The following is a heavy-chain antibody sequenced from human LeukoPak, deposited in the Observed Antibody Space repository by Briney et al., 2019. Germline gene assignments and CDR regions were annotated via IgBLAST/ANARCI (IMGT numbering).Heavy chain of an antibody. CDR2: IKQDGSEK. V-gene: IGHV3-7*01. CDR1: GFTFSSYW. Sequence: GGSLRLSCAASGFTFSSYWMSWVRQAPGKGLEWVANIKQDGSEKYYVDSVKGRFTISRDNAKNSLYLQMNSLRAEDTAVYYCARDYYDSSGYYSLGYYFDYWGQGTQVTVSS. J-gene: IGHJ4*02. D-gene: IGHD3-22*01. CDR3: ARDYYDSSGYYSLGYYFDY.